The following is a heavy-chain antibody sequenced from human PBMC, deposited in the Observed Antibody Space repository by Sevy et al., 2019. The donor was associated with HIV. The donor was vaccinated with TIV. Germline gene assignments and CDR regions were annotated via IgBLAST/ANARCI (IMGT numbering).Heavy chain of an antibody. V-gene: IGHV3-53*01. CDR3: ASTVAGTFYFDY. D-gene: IGHD6-19*01. Sequence: GGSLRLSCAASGFTVSSNYMSWVRQAPGKGLEWVSVIYSGGSTYYADSVKGRFTISRDNSKNTLYLQMNSLRAEDTAVYYCASTVAGTFYFDYWAREPWSPSPQ. CDR1: GFTVSSNY. J-gene: IGHJ4*02. CDR2: IYSGGST.